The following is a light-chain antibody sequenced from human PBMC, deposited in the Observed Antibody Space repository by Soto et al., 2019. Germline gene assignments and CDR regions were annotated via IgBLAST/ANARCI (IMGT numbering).Light chain of an antibody. Sequence: QSVLTQPASVSGSPGQSITISCTGTNSDIGGYKYVSWYQQHPGKAPKLMIYEVNNRPSGVSNRFSGSKSGNTASLTISGLQAEDEADYYCSSHATSSTFYVFGTGTKVTVL. V-gene: IGLV2-14*01. CDR3: SSHATSSTFYV. CDR1: NSDIGGYKY. J-gene: IGLJ1*01. CDR2: EVN.